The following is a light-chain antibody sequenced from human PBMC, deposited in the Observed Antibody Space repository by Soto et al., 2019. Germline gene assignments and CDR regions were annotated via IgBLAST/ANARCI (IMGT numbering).Light chain of an antibody. CDR1: QSVSSSY. CDR2: GAS. Sequence: EIVLTQSPGTLSLSPGERATLSCRASQSVSSSYLAWYQQKPGQAPRLLIYGASSRATGIPDRFSGSGSGTDFTLTISRLEPDDVAVYYCQQYGSSVQLTFGGGTKVEIK. CDR3: QQYGSSVQLT. J-gene: IGKJ4*01. V-gene: IGKV3-20*01.